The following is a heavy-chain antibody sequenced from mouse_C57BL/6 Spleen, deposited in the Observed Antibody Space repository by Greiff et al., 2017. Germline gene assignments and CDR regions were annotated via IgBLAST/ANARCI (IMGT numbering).Heavy chain of an antibody. Sequence: QVQLQQPGAELVKPGASVKMSCTASGYTFTSYWITWVKQRPGQGLEWIGDIYPGSGSTNYNETVKSKATLTVDTSYSTAYMQLNSLTSEDSAVYYCARSGYSNYGWFAYWGQGTLVTVSA. V-gene: IGHV1-55*01. CDR3: ARSGYSNYGWFAY. D-gene: IGHD2-5*01. CDR2: IYPGSGST. CDR1: GYTFTSYW. J-gene: IGHJ3*01.